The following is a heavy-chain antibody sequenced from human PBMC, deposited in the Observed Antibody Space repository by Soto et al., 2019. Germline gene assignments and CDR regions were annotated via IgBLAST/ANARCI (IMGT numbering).Heavy chain of an antibody. CDR3: AKSGYDSSDDAFDI. D-gene: IGHD3-22*01. CDR1: GFTYSSYG. V-gene: IGHV3-30*18. Sequence: GSLRLSCAASGFTYSSYGMHWVRQAPGKGLEWVAVISYDGSNKYYADSVKGRFTISRDNSKNTLYLQMNSLRAEDTAVYYCAKSGYDSSDDAFDIWGQGTMVTVSS. CDR2: ISYDGSNK. J-gene: IGHJ3*02.